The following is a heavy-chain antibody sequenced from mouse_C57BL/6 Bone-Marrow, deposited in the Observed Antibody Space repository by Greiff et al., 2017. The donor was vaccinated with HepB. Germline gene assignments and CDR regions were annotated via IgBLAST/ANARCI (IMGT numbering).Heavy chain of an antibody. CDR3: ARSHYCGSSYGYFDV. J-gene: IGHJ1*03. V-gene: IGHV1-55*01. CDR2: IYPGSGST. CDR1: GYTFTSDW. Sequence: QVQLQQPGAELVKPGASVKMSCKASGYTFTSDWITWVKQRPGQGLEWIGDIYPGSGSTNYNEKFKSKATLTVDTSSSTAYMQLSSLTSEDSAVYYCARSHYCGSSYGYFDVWGTGTTVTVSS. D-gene: IGHD1-1*01.